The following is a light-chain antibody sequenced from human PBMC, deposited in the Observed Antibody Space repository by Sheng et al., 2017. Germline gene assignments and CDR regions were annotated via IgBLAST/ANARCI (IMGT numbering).Light chain of an antibody. J-gene: IGKJ1*01. Sequence: DIQMTQSPSSLSASVGDRVTITCRASQGISSWLAWYQQKPEKAPKSLIYGASNLQSGVPSRFSGNRSGTDFTLTISSLQPEDFATYYCQQYSNYPRTFGQGTKVEIK. CDR1: QGISSW. V-gene: IGKV1D-16*01. CDR2: GAS. CDR3: QQYSNYPRT.